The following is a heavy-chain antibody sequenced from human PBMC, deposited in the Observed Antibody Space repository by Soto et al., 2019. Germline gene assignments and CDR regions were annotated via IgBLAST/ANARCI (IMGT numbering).Heavy chain of an antibody. D-gene: IGHD2-2*01. Sequence: GGSLRLSCVASGFTFSSYWMSWVRQAPGKGLEWVASIKQDGSGKYYVDSVKGRFTISRDNAKNSLYLQMNTLRAEDTAVYYCARDAVPYCSSSSCYPYWGQGTLVTVSS. CDR2: IKQDGSGK. CDR1: GFTFSSYW. J-gene: IGHJ4*02. CDR3: ARDAVPYCSSSSCYPY. V-gene: IGHV3-7*01.